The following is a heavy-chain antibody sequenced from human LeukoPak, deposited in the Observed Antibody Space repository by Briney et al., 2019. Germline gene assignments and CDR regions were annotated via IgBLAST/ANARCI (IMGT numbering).Heavy chain of an antibody. J-gene: IGHJ6*03. D-gene: IGHD1-26*01. V-gene: IGHV1-2*02. CDR1: GYTFTGYY. CDR3: ARGLYSGSYNYYYYMDV. Sequence: ASVKVSCKASGYTFTGYYMHWVRQAPGQWLEWMGWINPNSGGTNYAQKFQGRVTITADESTSTAYMELSSLRSEDTAVYYCARGLYSGSYNYYYYMDVWGKGTTVTVSS. CDR2: INPNSGGT.